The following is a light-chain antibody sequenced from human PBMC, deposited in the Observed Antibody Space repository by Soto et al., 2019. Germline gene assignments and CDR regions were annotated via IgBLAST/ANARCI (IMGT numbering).Light chain of an antibody. CDR3: QQSYSLPPTWT. CDR1: RSISSY. J-gene: IGKJ1*01. Sequence: DIQMTQSPSSLSASVGDRVTITCRASRSISSYLNWYQQKPGKAPILLIYAASSLQSGVPSRFSGSGSGTEFTLTISSLQPEDFATYYCQQSYSLPPTWTFGQGTKVDI. CDR2: AAS. V-gene: IGKV1-39*01.